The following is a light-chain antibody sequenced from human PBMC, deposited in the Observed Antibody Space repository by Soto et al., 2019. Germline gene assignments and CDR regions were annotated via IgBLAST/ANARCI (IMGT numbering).Light chain of an antibody. CDR1: SSDVGGYNY. CDR2: EVS. CDR3: SSYRSGATLN. V-gene: IGLV2-14*01. J-gene: IGLJ1*01. Sequence: QSALTQPASVSGSPGQSITISCTRSSSDVGGYNYVSWYQQHPGKVPKLMIYEVSNRPSGVSNRFSGSKSGNTASLTISGLQTEDEADYYCSSYRSGATLNFGTGTKVSGL.